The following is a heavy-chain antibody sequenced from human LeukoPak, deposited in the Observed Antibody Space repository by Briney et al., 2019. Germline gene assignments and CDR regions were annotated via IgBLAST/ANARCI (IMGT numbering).Heavy chain of an antibody. CDR1: GGSISSSSYY. CDR2: IYYSGST. CDR3: ARGYYYDSSGYWYYFDY. V-gene: IGHV4-39*07. Sequence: SETLSPTCTVSGGSISSSSYYWGWIRQPPGKGLERVGSIYYSGSTYYNPSLKSRVTISVDTSKNQFSLKLSSVTAADTAVYYCARGYYYDSSGYWYYFDYWGQGTLVTVSS. D-gene: IGHD3-22*01. J-gene: IGHJ4*02.